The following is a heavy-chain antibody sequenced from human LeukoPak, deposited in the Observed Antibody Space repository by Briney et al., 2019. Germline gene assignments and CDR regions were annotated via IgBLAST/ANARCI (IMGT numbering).Heavy chain of an antibody. Sequence: PGGSLRLSCAASGFTFSSYAMSWVRQAPGKGLEWVSAISGSGGSTYYADSVKGRFTIYRDNSKNTLYLQMNSLRAEDTAVYYCAKDLVGYCSGGSCYRVDPWGQGTLVTVSS. V-gene: IGHV3-23*01. CDR1: GFTFSSYA. CDR3: AKDLVGYCSGGSCYRVDP. J-gene: IGHJ5*02. CDR2: ISGSGGST. D-gene: IGHD2-15*01.